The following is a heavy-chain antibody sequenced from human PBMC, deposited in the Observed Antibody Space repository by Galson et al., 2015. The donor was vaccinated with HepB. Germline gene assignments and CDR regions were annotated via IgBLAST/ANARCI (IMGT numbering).Heavy chain of an antibody. CDR2: IQFDGSKE. V-gene: IGHV3-33*01. Sequence: SLRLSCAASGFTFSRYGMHWVRQAPGKGLDWVAAIQFDGSKEYYAHSVKGRFTISRDDSKNTLYLQMSCLRPEDTAVYYCARHSGHISGWYTGRGGFDSWGQGTLVIVSS. J-gene: IGHJ4*02. D-gene: IGHD6-19*01. CDR1: GFTFSRYG. CDR3: ARHSGHISGWYTGRGGFDS.